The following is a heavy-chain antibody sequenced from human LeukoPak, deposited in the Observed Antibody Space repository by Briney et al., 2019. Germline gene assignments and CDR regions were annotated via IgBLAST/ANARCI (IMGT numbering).Heavy chain of an antibody. J-gene: IGHJ4*02. CDR3: TRNYVLYYYDSSGYYGTDY. CDR2: INPNSGGT. Sequence: ASVKVSCKASGYTFTGYYMHWVRQAPGQGLEWMGWINPNSGGTNYAQKLQGRVTMTRDTSISTAYMELSRLRSDDTAVYSCTRNYVLYYYDSSGYYGTDYWGQGTLVTVSS. V-gene: IGHV1-2*02. D-gene: IGHD3-22*01. CDR1: GYTFTGYY.